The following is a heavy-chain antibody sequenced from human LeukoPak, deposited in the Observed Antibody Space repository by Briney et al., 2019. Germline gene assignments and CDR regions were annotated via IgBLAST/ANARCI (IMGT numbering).Heavy chain of an antibody. V-gene: IGHV1-24*01. CDR3: ATVGLPASRYYCYMDV. CDR1: GYTLTELS. D-gene: IGHD5-12*01. CDR2: FDPEDGET. Sequence: ASVKVSCKVSGYTLTELSMHWVRQAPGKGLEWMGGFDPEDGETIYAQKFQGRVTMTEDTSTDTAYMELSSLRSEDTAVYYCATVGLPASRYYCYMDVWGKGTTVTVSS. J-gene: IGHJ6*03.